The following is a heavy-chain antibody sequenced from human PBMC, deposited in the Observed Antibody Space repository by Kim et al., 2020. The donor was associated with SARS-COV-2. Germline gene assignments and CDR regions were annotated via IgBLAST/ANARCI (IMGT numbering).Heavy chain of an antibody. CDR2: ISADNDNR. D-gene: IGHD3-9*01. V-gene: IGHV1-18*01. CDR3: ARGSVFEWFLVQRLFDV. CDR1: GYTFTSYG. Sequence: ASVKVSCKASGYTFTSYGIAWVRQAPGQGLEWMGWISADNDNRIYAQQLQGRVTMTKDTSSNTAYMELRGLRSDDTAVYYCARGSVFEWFLVQRLFDVLG. J-gene: IGHJ6*01.